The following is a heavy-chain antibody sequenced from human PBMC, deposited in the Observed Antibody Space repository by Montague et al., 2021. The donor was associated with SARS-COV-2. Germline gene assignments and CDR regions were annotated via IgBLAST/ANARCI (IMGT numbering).Heavy chain of an antibody. Sequence: SETLSLTCTVSGGSISSSSYFWGWIRQPPGKGLEWIGSIYYSGSTYYNPSLKSRVTISVDMSKNQLSLKLSSVTAADTAVYYCARAFIAAAGTTSFDYWGQGTLVTVSS. D-gene: IGHD6-13*01. CDR3: ARAFIAAAGTTSFDY. V-gene: IGHV4-39*01. J-gene: IGHJ4*02. CDR1: GGSISSSSYF. CDR2: IYYSGST.